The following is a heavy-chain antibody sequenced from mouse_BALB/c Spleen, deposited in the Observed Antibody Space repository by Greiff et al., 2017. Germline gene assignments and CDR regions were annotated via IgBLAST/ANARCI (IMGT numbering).Heavy chain of an antibody. CDR1: GFTFSSFG. J-gene: IGHJ4*01. D-gene: IGHD3-3*01. CDR3: ARSRDDYAMDY. CDR2: ISSGSSTI. V-gene: IGHV5-17*02. Sequence: EVHLVESGGGLVQPGGSRKLSCAASGFTFSSFGMHWVRQAPEKGLEWVAYISSGSSTIYYADTVKGRFTISRDNPKNTLFLQMTSLRSEDTAMYYCARSRDDYAMDYWGQGTSVTVSS.